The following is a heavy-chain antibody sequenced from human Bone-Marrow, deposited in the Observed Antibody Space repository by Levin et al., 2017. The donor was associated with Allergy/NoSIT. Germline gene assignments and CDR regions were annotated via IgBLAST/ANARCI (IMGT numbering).Heavy chain of an antibody. CDR2: IDPSDSQI. V-gene: IGHV5-10-1*01. J-gene: IGHJ4*02. D-gene: IGHD3-3*01. Sequence: GGSLRLSCRTSGYSFTSYRISWVRQMPGKGLEWLGRIDPSDSQISYNPSFQGHITISIDKSIRTAYLQWSSLKASDSALYYCARLAGSTILGPDYWGQGTLVTVSP. CDR1: GYSFTSYR. CDR3: ARLAGSTILGPDY.